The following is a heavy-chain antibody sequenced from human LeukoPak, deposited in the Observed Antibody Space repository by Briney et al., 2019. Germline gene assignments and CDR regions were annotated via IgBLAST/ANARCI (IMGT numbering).Heavy chain of an antibody. J-gene: IGHJ4*02. CDR2: ISAYNGNT. V-gene: IGHV1-18*01. CDR3: ARDRDASSGYYG. Sequence: ASVKDTFMASGYTFSSYGISGVRQPPGQGLEWMGWISAYNGNTDYAQKLQGRVTMTTDTSTSTAYMELRSLRSDDTAVYYCARDRDASSGYYGWGERSLLTVSS. CDR1: GYTFSSYG. D-gene: IGHD3-22*01.